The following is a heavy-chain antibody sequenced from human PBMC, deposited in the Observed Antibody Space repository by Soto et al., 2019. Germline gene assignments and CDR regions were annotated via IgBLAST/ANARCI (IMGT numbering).Heavy chain of an antibody. D-gene: IGHD3-10*01. CDR2: ITGSGDLT. CDR3: AKDHSVARGVFAY. CDR1: GFPFSSFA. J-gene: IGHJ4*02. Sequence: EVQLLESGGGLVQPGESLRLSCAASGFPFSSFAMSWVRQAPGKGLEWVSTITGSGDLTYYADSVRGRFTISRDNSKNTLFLQMNSLRAEDTAVYSCAKDHSVARGVFAYWGQGTLVTVSS. V-gene: IGHV3-23*01.